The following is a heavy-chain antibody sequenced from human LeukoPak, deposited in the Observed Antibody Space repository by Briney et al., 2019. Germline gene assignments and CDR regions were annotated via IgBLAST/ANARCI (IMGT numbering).Heavy chain of an antibody. Sequence: SQTLSLTCTVSGGSGGSVSSGSYYWSWIRQPAGKGLEWFGRIHTGGGTKYNPSLKSRLTISRDTSKNQFSLKLTSVTAADTAVYYCARYCSSSSCYSDAFDYWGPGSLVTVSS. J-gene: IGHJ4*02. D-gene: IGHD2-2*01. CDR1: GGSGGSVSSGSYY. V-gene: IGHV4-61*02. CDR2: IHTGGGT. CDR3: ARYCSSSSCYSDAFDY.